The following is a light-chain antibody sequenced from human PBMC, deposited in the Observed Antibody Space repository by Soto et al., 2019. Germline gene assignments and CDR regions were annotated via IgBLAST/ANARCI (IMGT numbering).Light chain of an antibody. CDR2: DVS. CDR1: SSDVGGYNY. Sequence: SALTQPDSVSGSPGQSITISCTGTSSDVGGYNYVSWYQQHPGKAPKLMIYDVSNRPSGVSNRFSGSKSGNTASLTISGLQAEDEAVYYCSSYTSSSTLLVFGTGTKLTVL. V-gene: IGLV2-14*01. J-gene: IGLJ1*01. CDR3: SSYTSSSTLLV.